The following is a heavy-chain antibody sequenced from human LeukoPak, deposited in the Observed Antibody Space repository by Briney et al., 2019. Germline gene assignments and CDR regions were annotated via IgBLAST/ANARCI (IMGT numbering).Heavy chain of an antibody. CDR1: GFTFSSYG. J-gene: IGHJ4*02. V-gene: IGHV3-23*01. Sequence: GGSLRLSCAASGFTFSSYGMSWVRQAPGKGLEWVSAISGSGGSTYYADSVKGRFTISRDNSKNTLYLQMNSLRAEDTAVYYCAKDNYDILTGYYPSYWGQGTLVAVSS. CDR2: ISGSGGST. CDR3: AKDNYDILTGYYPSY. D-gene: IGHD3-9*01.